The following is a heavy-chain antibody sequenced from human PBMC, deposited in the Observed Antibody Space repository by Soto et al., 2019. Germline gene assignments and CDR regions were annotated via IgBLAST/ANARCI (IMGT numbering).Heavy chain of an antibody. J-gene: IGHJ4*02. D-gene: IGHD2-8*01. CDR3: ARCKLMATFDF. V-gene: IGHV4-39*01. CDR1: GASITTTGYY. Sequence: SETLSLTCTVSGASITTTGYYWAWIRQPPGKGLEWIGSVYYTRDTYYSPSLKSRVNMSVDTTKDQFSLTLRSASAADTALYFCARCKLMATFDFWGQGNLVTVSS. CDR2: VYYTRDT.